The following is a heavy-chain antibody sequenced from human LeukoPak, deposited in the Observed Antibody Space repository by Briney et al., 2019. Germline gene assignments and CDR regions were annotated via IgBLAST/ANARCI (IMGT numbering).Heavy chain of an antibody. Sequence: GGSLRLSCAASGFTFSSYAMSWVRQAPGKGLEWVSAISGSGGSTYYADSVKGQFTISRDNSKNTLYLQMNSLRAEDTAVYYCAKDRYYYDSSDYFYYFDYWGQGTLVTVSS. CDR3: AKDRYYYDSSDYFYYFDY. CDR1: GFTFSSYA. J-gene: IGHJ4*02. CDR2: ISGSGGST. D-gene: IGHD3-22*01. V-gene: IGHV3-23*01.